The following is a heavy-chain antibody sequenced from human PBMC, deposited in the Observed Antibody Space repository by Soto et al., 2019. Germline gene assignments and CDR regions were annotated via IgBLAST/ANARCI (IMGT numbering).Heavy chain of an antibody. J-gene: IGHJ4*02. CDR1: GGSFTGYY. CDR2: IKDGGST. CDR3: ARGQEGVVATH. V-gene: IGHV4-34*01. D-gene: IGHD2-15*01. Sequence: PSXTRSLTCAVNGGSFTGYYWSWVRQPPGKGLEWIGEIKDGGSTNYSPSLRSRVTISADTSKKQFSLKVTSVTAADTAVYYCARGQEGVVATHWDQGTLVTVSS.